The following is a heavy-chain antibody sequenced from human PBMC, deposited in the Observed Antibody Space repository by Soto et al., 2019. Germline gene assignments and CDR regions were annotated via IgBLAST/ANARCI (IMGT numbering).Heavy chain of an antibody. CDR1: GGSLSSYF. Sequence: QVQLQESGPGLVKPSETLSLSCSVSGGSLSSYFWTWIRQTPGRGLEWIGHVYYSGHTKYNPSLTSRVTFSVDTSNNPFFLTLTAVTAADTATSFCGRASQYYGSGPFDFWRQGTLVTVSS. V-gene: IGHV4-59*01. CDR3: GRASQYYGSGPFDF. J-gene: IGHJ4*02. D-gene: IGHD3-10*01. CDR2: VYYSGHT.